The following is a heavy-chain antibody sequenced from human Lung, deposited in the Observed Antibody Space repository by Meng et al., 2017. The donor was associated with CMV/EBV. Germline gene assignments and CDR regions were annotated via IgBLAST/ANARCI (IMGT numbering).Heavy chain of an antibody. J-gene: IGHJ6*02. CDR2: ITYSGTA. CDR3: ARDRQHWALGRFYGLDV. Sequence: SETLSLXXNVSGVPINTEENFWTWIRQSPGKGLEWIGLITYSGTAYYNSALKSRVTISSDTSTNQFSLNLKSMTAADTAVYYCARDRQHWALGRFYGLDVWGRGTPVTVSS. D-gene: IGHD7-27*01. V-gene: IGHV4-30-4*08. CDR1: GVPINTEENF.